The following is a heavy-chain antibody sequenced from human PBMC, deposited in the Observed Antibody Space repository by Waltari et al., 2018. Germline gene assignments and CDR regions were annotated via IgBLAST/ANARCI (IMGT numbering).Heavy chain of an antibody. CDR1: GGSISRGDYY. Sequence: QVQLQESGPGLVKPSQTLSLTCTVSGGSISRGDYYWSWIRQPPGKGLEWIGYIYYSGSTYYNPSLKSRVTISVDTSKNQFSLKLSSVTAADTAVYYCASTIFGVVTPNRYFDLWGRGTLVTVSS. J-gene: IGHJ2*01. V-gene: IGHV4-30-4*08. CDR3: ASTIFGVVTPNRYFDL. D-gene: IGHD3-3*01. CDR2: IYYSGST.